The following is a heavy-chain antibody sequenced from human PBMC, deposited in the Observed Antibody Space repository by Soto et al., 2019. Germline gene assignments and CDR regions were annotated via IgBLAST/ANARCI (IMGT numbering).Heavy chain of an antibody. CDR3: ARRLHVPRDAFDI. CDR2: IYPGDSDT. Sequence: GESLKISCKGSGYSFTSYWIGWVRQMPGKGLEWRGIIYPGDSDTKYSPSFQGQVTISADKPISTAYLQWSSLKASDTAMYYCARRLHVPRDAFDIWGQGTMVTVSS. J-gene: IGHJ3*02. V-gene: IGHV5-51*01. CDR1: GYSFTSYW.